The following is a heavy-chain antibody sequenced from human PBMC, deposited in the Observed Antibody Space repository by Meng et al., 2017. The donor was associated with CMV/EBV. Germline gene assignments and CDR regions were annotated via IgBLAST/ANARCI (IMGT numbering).Heavy chain of an antibody. CDR2: INHSGST. CDR3: ARDHVVATIIYGEAYYYGMDV. D-gene: IGHD5-12*01. Sequence: SETLSLTCAVYGGSFSGYYWSWIRQPPGKGLEWIGEINHSGSTYYADSVKGRFTISRDNSKNTLYLQMNSLRAEDTAVYYCARDHVVATIIYGEAYYYGMDVWGQGTTVTVSS. CDR1: GGSFSGYY. J-gene: IGHJ6*02. V-gene: IGHV4-34*01.